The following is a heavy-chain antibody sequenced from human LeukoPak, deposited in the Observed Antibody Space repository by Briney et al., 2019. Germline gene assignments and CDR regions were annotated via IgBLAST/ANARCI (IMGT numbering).Heavy chain of an antibody. CDR3: APRDGSGPFDY. V-gene: IGHV3-23*01. D-gene: IGHD3-10*01. Sequence: PGGSLRLSCAASGFTFSIYAMSWVSQAPGKGLGGVSAISSSGGSTYYADSVKGRFTISRDNSKNTLYLQMNSLRAEDTAVYYCAPRDGSGPFDYWGQGTLVTVSS. J-gene: IGHJ4*02. CDR1: GFTFSIYA. CDR2: ISSSGGST.